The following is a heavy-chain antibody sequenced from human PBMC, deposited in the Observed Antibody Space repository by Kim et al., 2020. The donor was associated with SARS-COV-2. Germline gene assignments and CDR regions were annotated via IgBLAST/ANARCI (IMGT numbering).Heavy chain of an antibody. CDR1: GGTFSSYA. CDR3: ARVRRDGSNWARFDY. CDR2: IIPILGIA. J-gene: IGHJ4*02. Sequence: SVKVSCKASGGTFSSYAISWVRQAPGQGLEWMGRIIPILGIANYAQKFQGRVTITADKSTSTAYMELSSLRSEDTAVYYCARVRRDGSNWARFDYWGQGTLVTVSS. D-gene: IGHD1-1*01. V-gene: IGHV1-69*04.